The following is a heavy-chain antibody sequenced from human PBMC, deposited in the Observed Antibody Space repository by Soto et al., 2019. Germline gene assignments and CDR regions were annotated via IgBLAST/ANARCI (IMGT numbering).Heavy chain of an antibody. D-gene: IGHD3-3*01. CDR1: GYSISSGYY. CDR2: IYHSGST. CDR3: ASSETYYDFWSGYYTGGWFDP. V-gene: IGHV4-38-2*01. J-gene: IGHJ5*02. Sequence: NPSETLSLTCAVSGYSISSGYYWGWIRQPPGKGLEWIGSIYHSGSTYYNPSLKSRVTISVDTSKNQFSLKLSSVTAADTAVYYCASSETYYDFWSGYYTGGWFDPWGQGTLVTVSS.